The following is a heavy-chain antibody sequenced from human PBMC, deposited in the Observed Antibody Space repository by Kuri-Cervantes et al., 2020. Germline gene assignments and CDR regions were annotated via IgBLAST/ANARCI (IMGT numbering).Heavy chain of an antibody. J-gene: IGHJ4*02. CDR1: GGSISSSSYY. Sequence: GSLRLSCTVSGGSISSSSYYWGWIRQPPGKGLEWIGSIYYSGSTYYNPSLKTRVTISVDTSKNQFSLKLHSVTAADTAVYYCARLRRDGYNFAYFDYWGQGTLVTVSS. CDR3: ARLRRDGYNFAYFDY. V-gene: IGHV4-39*01. CDR2: IYYSGST. D-gene: IGHD5-24*01.